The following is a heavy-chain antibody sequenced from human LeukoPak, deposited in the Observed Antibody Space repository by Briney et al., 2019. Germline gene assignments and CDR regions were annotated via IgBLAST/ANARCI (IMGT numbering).Heavy chain of an antibody. D-gene: IGHD1-26*01. Sequence: GGSLRLSCAASGFTFSTYWMAWARQAPGKGLEWVANIKGDESARHQADSVRGRFTISRDNTQNSVYLQMSSLRGEDTAVYYCARDVVGSLDYWGQGTLVTVSS. J-gene: IGHJ4*02. V-gene: IGHV3-7*01. CDR3: ARDVVGSLDY. CDR2: IKGDESAR. CDR1: GFTFSTYW.